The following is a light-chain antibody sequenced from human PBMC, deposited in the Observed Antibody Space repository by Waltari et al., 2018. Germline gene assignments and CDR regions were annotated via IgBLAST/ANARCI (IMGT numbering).Light chain of an antibody. CDR2: LAS. CDR3: QQHDSSLLT. V-gene: IGKV1-12*01. CDR1: LDISHY. Sequence: DIQMTQSPSSLSASVGDRVIITCRPSLDISHYLAWYQQKPGQAPKLLIYLASTLHSGVPSRFSGSRNGTDSFLTISSLQPEDIATYYCQQHDSSLLTFGGGTKVAMK. J-gene: IGKJ4*01.